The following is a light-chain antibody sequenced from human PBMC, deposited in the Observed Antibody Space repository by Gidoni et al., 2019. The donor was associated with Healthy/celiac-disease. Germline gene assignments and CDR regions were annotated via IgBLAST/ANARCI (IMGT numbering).Light chain of an antibody. CDR3: SSYTSSSSPSV. V-gene: IGLV2-14*01. J-gene: IGLJ1*01. CDR1: SSDVGGYNY. CDR2: VVC. Sequence: QPARNQPACGSGSPGQLITISCTGTSSDVGGYNYVSWYQQHPGTAPKLMIYVVCNRPSGVSNRFSASPSGITASLTISGLQAEDEADYYCSSYTSSSSPSVFGTGTKVTVL.